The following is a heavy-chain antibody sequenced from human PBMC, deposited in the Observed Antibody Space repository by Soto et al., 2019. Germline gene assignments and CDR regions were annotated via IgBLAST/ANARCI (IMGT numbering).Heavy chain of an antibody. CDR2: IYYSGST. Sequence: SETLSLTCTVSGGSISSGDYYWSWIRQPPGKGLEWIGYIYYSGSTYYNPSLKSRVTISVDTSKNQFSLKLSSVTAADTAVYYCARDRYCSSTSCYRASLLDPWGQGTLVTVSS. D-gene: IGHD2-2*01. CDR1: GGSISSGDYY. J-gene: IGHJ5*02. V-gene: IGHV4-30-4*01. CDR3: ARDRYCSSTSCYRASLLDP.